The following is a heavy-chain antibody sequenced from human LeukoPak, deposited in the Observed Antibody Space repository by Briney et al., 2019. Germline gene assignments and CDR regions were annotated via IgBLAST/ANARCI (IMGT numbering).Heavy chain of an antibody. CDR2: INPNSGGT. D-gene: IGHD3-10*01. CDR1: GYTFTGYY. CDR3: ARTYYYGSGSYYRI. Sequence: ASVKVSCKASGYTFTGYYMYWVRHAPGQGLEWMGWINPNSGGTNYAQKFQGRVTMTRDTSISTAYMELSRLRSDDTAVYYCARTYYYGSGSYYRIWGQGTMVTVSS. V-gene: IGHV1-2*02. J-gene: IGHJ3*02.